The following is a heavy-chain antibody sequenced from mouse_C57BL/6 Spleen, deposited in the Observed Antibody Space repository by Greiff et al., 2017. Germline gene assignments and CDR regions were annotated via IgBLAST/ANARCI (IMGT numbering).Heavy chain of an antibody. CDR3: ARAGSSLYAMDY. CDR1: GFSLTSYG. J-gene: IGHJ4*01. D-gene: IGHD1-1*01. V-gene: IGHV2-2*01. CDR2: IWSGGST. Sequence: VQLQQSGPGLVQPSQSLSITCTVSGFSLTSYGVHWVRQSPGKGLEWLGVIWSGGSTDDNAAFISRRSISKYNSKSQVFFKMNSLQADDTAIYYCARAGSSLYAMDYWGQGTSVTVSS.